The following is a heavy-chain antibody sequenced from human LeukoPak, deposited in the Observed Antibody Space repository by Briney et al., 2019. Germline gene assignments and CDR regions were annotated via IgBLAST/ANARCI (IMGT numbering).Heavy chain of an antibody. D-gene: IGHD2-2*01. V-gene: IGHV4-34*01. J-gene: IGHJ5*02. CDR2: INHSGST. CDR3: ATSRQLLDNWFDP. CDR1: GGSFSGYY. Sequence: SETLSLTCAVYGGSFSGYYWSWIRQPPGKGLEWIGEINHSGSTNYNPSLKSRVTISVDTSKNQFSLKLSSVTAADTAVYYCATSRQLLDNWFDPWGQGTLVTVSS.